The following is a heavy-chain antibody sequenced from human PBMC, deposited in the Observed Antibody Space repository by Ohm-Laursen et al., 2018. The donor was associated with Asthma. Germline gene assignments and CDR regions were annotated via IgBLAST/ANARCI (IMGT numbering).Heavy chain of an antibody. CDR2: IYSTGST. CDR3: ARGHGYNLY. D-gene: IGHD5-24*01. CDR1: GASFSTYY. V-gene: IGHV4-59*01. Sequence: SETLSSPALSGASFSTYYWGWIRQPPGKGLEWIGYIYSTGSTNYNPSLESRVTISIDTSTNQFSLKLSSVTAADTAVYYCARGHGYNLYWGQGTLVTVSS. J-gene: IGHJ4*02.